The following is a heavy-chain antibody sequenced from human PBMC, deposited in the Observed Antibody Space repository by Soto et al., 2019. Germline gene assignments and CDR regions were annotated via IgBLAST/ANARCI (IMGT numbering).Heavy chain of an antibody. Sequence: QVQLVESGGGVVQPGRSLRLSCAASGFTFSSYGMHWVRQAPGKGLEWVAVIWYDGSNKYYADSVKGRFTISRDNSKNTLYLQMNSLRAEDTAVYYCARDSQSDAFDIWGQGTIVTVSS. CDR3: ARDSQSDAFDI. CDR1: GFTFSSYG. V-gene: IGHV3-33*01. J-gene: IGHJ3*02. CDR2: IWYDGSNK.